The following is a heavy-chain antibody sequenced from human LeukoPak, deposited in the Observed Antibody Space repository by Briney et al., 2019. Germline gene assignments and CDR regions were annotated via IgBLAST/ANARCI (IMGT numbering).Heavy chain of an antibody. CDR1: GFTFSSYV. CDR3: ARGGSSLNY. Sequence: GGSLRLSCAASGFTFSSYVMNRVRQAPGKGLEWVSTISDSGGSTYYADSVKGRFTISRDNAKNSLSLQTNSLRAEDTAVYYCARGGSSLNYWGQGTLVTVSS. CDR2: ISDSGGST. J-gene: IGHJ4*02. D-gene: IGHD1-26*01. V-gene: IGHV3-23*01.